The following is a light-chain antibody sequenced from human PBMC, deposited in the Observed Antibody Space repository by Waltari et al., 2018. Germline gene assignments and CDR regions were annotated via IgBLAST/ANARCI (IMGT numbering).Light chain of an antibody. J-gene: IGKJ1*01. CDR1: QTVLYSSDNNNY. CDR2: WAS. V-gene: IGKV4-1*01. CDR3: QQYYDTPRT. Sequence: DIVMTQSPDSLAVSLGERATINCKSSQTVLYSSDNNNYLAWYQQKLGQPPKLLIYWASTRASGVPDRFSGSGSVTDFTLTISSLQAEDVAVYYCQQYYDTPRTFGQGTRVEIK.